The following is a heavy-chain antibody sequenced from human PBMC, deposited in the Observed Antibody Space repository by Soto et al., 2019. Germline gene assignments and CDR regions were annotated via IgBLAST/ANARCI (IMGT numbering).Heavy chain of an antibody. CDR3: ARGGYYDSSGSRDYHYYGMDV. D-gene: IGHD3-22*01. J-gene: IGHJ6*02. CDR2: ISPYNDDT. CDR1: GYTFSSYA. V-gene: IGHV1-18*01. Sequence: ASVKVSCKASGYTFSSYAISWVRQAPGQGLEWLGWISPYNDDTKYAQKLQGRVFMTTDTPTKTAHLDLRSLRSDDTAVYYCARGGYYDSSGSRDYHYYGMDVWGQGTTVTVSS.